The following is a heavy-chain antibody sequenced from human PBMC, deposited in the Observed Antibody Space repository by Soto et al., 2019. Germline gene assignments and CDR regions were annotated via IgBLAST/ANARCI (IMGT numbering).Heavy chain of an antibody. V-gene: IGHV4-4*02. CDR3: ARRPLIVVVVAATDYSYYGMDV. CDR2: IYHSGST. D-gene: IGHD2-15*01. CDR1: GGSISSSNW. Sequence: SETLSLTCAVSGGSISSSNWWSWVRQPPGKGLEWIGEIYHSGSTNYNPSLKSRVTISVDKSKNQFSLKLSSVTAADTAVYYCARRPLIVVVVAATDYSYYGMDVWGQGTPVTVSS. J-gene: IGHJ6*02.